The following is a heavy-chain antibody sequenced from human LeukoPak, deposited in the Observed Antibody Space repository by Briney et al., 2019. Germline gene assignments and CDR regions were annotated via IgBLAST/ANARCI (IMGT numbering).Heavy chain of an antibody. CDR3: ARASSLRY. Sequence: ASVKVSCKASGYTFTAYYLHWVRQAPGQGLEWMGWINPDSGGTNYAQKFQGRVTMTRDTSISTGYMEVNRLTSDDTAIYYCARASSLRYWSQGTLVTVSS. CDR2: INPDSGGT. J-gene: IGHJ4*02. D-gene: IGHD2-2*01. V-gene: IGHV1-2*02. CDR1: GYTFTAYY.